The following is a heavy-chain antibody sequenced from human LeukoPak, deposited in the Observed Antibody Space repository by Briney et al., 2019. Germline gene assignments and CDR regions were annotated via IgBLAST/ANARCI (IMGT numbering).Heavy chain of an antibody. V-gene: IGHV1-18*01. CDR2: ISAYNGNT. J-gene: IGHJ5*02. D-gene: IGHD3-22*01. CDR1: GYTFTSYG. Sequence: ASVKVSCKASGYTFTSYGISWVRQAPGQGLEWMGWISAYNGNTNNAQKLQGRVTMTTDTSTSTAYMELRSLRSDDTAVYYCARNYDSSGYFWFDPWGQGTLVTVSS. CDR3: ARNYDSSGYFWFDP.